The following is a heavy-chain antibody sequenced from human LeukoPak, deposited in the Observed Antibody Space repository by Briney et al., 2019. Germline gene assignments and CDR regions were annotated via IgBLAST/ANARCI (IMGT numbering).Heavy chain of an antibody. CDR3: ARAMIVVSNQFDY. D-gene: IGHD3-22*01. CDR2: ISGSGDNT. Sequence: GGSLRLSCAASGFTFSSYAMNWVRQAPGKGLEWISSISGSGDNTYYADSVKGRFTISRDNSKNTLYPQMNSLRAEDTAVYYCARAMIVVSNQFDYWGQGTLVTVSS. J-gene: IGHJ4*02. CDR1: GFTFSSYA. V-gene: IGHV3-23*01.